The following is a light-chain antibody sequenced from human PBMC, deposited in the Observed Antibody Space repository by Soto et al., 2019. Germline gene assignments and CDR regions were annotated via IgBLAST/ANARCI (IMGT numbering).Light chain of an antibody. J-gene: IGLJ1*01. V-gene: IGLV2-8*01. CDR2: EVN. CDR3: ISHAGVSNV. CDR1: SSDVGATDY. Sequence: QSALTQPPSASGSPGQSVAISCTGTSSDVGATDYVSWYQQHSGKAPKLLLYEVNNRPSGVPDRFSGSKSGNTASLTVSALQADDEADYYCISHAGVSNVLGTGTKVTVL.